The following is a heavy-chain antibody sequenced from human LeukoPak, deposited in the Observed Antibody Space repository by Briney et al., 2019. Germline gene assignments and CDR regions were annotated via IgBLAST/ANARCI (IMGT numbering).Heavy chain of an antibody. CDR3: ARDLPEVRGVIITGY. J-gene: IGHJ4*02. CDR2: IIPIFGTA. CDR1: GGTFSSYA. D-gene: IGHD3-10*01. V-gene: IGHV1-69*01. Sequence: SVKVSCKASGGTFSSYAIRWVRQAPGQGLEWMGGIIPIFGTANYAQKFQGRVTITADESTSTAYMELSSLRSEDTAVYYCARDLPEVRGVIITGYWGQGTLVTVSS.